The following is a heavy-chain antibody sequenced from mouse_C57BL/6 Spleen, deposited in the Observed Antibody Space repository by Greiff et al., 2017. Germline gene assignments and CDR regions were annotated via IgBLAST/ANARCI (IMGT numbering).Heavy chain of an antibody. CDR1: GFTFSSYT. V-gene: IGHV5-9*01. Sequence: DVKLVESGGGLVKPGGSLKLSCAASGFTFSSYTMSWVRQTPEKRLEWVATISGGGGNTYYPDSVKGRFTISRDNAKNTLYLQMSSLRSEDTALYYCARRENYGSFFDDWGQGTTLTVSS. D-gene: IGHD1-1*01. CDR3: ARRENYGSFFDD. J-gene: IGHJ2*01. CDR2: ISGGGGNT.